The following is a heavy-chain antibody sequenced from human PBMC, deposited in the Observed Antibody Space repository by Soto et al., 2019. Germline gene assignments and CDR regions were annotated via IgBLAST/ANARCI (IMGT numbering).Heavy chain of an antibody. D-gene: IGHD2-21*01. V-gene: IGHV3-30-3*01. CDR3: ARDLHVVVVAYAFDY. J-gene: IGHJ4*02. CDR2: ISYDGSNK. CDR1: GFTFSNYA. Sequence: PGGSLRLSCAASGFTFSNYAMHWVRQAPGKGLEWVALISYDGSNKYYADSVKGRFTISRDNSKNTLYLQMNSLRAEDTAVYYCARDLHVVVVAYAFDYWGQGTLVTVSS.